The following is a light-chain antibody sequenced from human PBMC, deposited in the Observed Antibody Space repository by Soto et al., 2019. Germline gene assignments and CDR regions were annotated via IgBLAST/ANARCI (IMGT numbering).Light chain of an antibody. J-gene: IGLJ2*01. V-gene: IGLV1-40*01. CDR1: SSNIGAGYD. CDR3: LSFDSSLSVV. CDR2: GNT. Sequence: QSVVTQPPSVSGAPGQRVTISCTWISSNIGAGYDVHWYQQLPGRAPKLLIYGNTNRPSGVPDRFSGSKSGTSASLAITGLQAEDEADYYCLSFDSSLSVVFGGGTKLTVL.